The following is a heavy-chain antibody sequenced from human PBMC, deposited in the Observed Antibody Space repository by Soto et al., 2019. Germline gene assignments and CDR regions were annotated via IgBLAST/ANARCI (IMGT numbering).Heavy chain of an antibody. V-gene: IGHV4-30-4*01. D-gene: IGHD6-13*01. CDR3: ARGISKYSSWYEPHTWFDA. CDR2: LYFNGGT. Sequence: QVQLQESGPGLVKPSQTRSLTCNVSGGPINSPDYYWSWIRQSPGKGLEWIGYLYFNGGTQYNPSLRTPVSMSLDTSKKHFSLKMRSVTAADTAVYYCARGISKYSSWYEPHTWFDAWGQGALVTVSS. J-gene: IGHJ5*02. CDR1: GGPINSPDYY.